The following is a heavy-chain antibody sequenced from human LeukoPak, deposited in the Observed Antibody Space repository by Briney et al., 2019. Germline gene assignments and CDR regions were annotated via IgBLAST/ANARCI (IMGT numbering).Heavy chain of an antibody. CDR3: ARVLEPAAGVYYGMDV. Sequence: PGRSLRLSCAACGFTFSSYAMHWVRQAPGKGLEWVAVISYDGSNKYYANSVKGRFTISRDNSKNTLYLQMNSLRAEDTALYYCARVLEPAAGVYYGMDVWGQGTTVTVCS. CDR2: ISYDGSNK. D-gene: IGHD6-13*01. CDR1: GFTFSSYA. V-gene: IGHV3-30-3*01. J-gene: IGHJ6*02.